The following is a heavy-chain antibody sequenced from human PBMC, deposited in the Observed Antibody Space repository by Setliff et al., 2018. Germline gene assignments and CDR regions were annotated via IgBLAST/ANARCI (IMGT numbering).Heavy chain of an antibody. CDR1: GYTFTNYG. Sequence: SVKVSCKASGYTFTNYGFTWVRQAPGQGLEWMGGIIPMFGTTNYAQRFRGRVTIITDESTSTAYMELSSLRTEDTAVYYCVREGVDTRSSTDYRYYMDVWGKGTTVTV. CDR2: IIPMFGTT. CDR3: VREGVDTRSSTDYRYYMDV. J-gene: IGHJ6*03. V-gene: IGHV1-69*05. D-gene: IGHD5-18*01.